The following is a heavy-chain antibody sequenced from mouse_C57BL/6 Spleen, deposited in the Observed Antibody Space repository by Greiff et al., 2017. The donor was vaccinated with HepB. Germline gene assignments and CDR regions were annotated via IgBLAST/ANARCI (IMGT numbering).Heavy chain of an antibody. CDR3: ARGGAWFAY. CDR2: INYDGSST. Sequence: EVKVVESEGGLVQPGSSMKLSCTASGFTFSDYYMAWVRQVPEKGLEWVANINYDGSSTYYLDSLKSRFIISRDNAKNILYLQMSSLKSEDTATYYCARGGAWFAYWGQGTLVTVSA. J-gene: IGHJ3*01. V-gene: IGHV5-16*01. CDR1: GFTFSDYY.